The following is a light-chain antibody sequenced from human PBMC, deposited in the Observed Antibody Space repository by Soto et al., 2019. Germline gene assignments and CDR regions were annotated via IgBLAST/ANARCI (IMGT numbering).Light chain of an antibody. Sequence: DIQMTQSPSSLSASVGDRVTITCRASLSISSYLNWYQQKPGKAPKLLISVASTLQGGVPSRFSGSGSGTSFALTISSLQPEDFATYYCQHTYTAPYTFGHGTKLEIK. CDR2: VAS. CDR3: QHTYTAPYT. J-gene: IGKJ2*01. CDR1: LSISSY. V-gene: IGKV1-39*01.